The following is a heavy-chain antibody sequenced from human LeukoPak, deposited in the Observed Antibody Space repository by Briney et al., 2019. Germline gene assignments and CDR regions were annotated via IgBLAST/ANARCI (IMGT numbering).Heavy chain of an antibody. CDR3: AKAGVAGTSRYFDY. CDR2: ISGSGVNT. D-gene: IGHD6-19*01. CDR1: GFTFSSYA. Sequence: PGGSLRLSCAASGFTFSSYAMSWVRQAPGKGLEWVSTISGSGVNTYYADSVKGRFTISRDNSKNTLYLQMNSLRAEDTAVYYCAKAGVAGTSRYFDYWGQGTLVTVSS. V-gene: IGHV3-23*01. J-gene: IGHJ4*02.